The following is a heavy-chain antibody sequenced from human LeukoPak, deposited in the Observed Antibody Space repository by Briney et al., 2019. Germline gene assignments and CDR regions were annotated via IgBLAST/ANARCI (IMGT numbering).Heavy chain of an antibody. Sequence: GGSLRLSCAASGFTFSSYAMIWVRQAPGKGLEWVSGTNDSGGSTYYADSVKGRFTISRDNSKNTLYLQMNSPRAEDTAVYYCAKMSSSWTYYYGMDVWGQGTTVTVSS. CDR3: AKMSSSWTYYYGMDV. CDR2: TNDSGGST. CDR1: GFTFSSYA. D-gene: IGHD6-13*01. V-gene: IGHV3-23*01. J-gene: IGHJ6*02.